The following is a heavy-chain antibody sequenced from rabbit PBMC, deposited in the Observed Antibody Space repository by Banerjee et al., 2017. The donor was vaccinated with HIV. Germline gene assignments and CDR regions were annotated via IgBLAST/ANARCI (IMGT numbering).Heavy chain of an antibody. D-gene: IGHD6-1*01. Sequence: EESGGDLVKPEGSLTLTCTASGFSFSSSYWICWVRQAPGKGLEWIACIYTGTTATNDNTYYASWAKGRFTISSDNAQNTVDLQMNSLTAADTATYFCARGTYGYAGYAYAMGSYFNLWGPGTLVTVS. V-gene: IGHV1S45*01. CDR3: ARGTYGYAGYAYAMGSYFNL. J-gene: IGHJ4*01. CDR1: GFSFSSSYW. CDR2: IYTGTTATNDNT.